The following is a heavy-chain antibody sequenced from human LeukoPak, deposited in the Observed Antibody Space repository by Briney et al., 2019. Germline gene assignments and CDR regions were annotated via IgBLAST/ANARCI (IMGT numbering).Heavy chain of an antibody. Sequence: SGGSLRLSCAASGFTFSSYEMNWVRQAPGKGLEWVAVRSYDGSNKYYADSVKGRFTISRDNSKNTLYLQMNSLRVEDTAVYYCARDPGPYGDYMDVWGKGTTVTVSS. CDR3: ARDPGPYGDYMDV. J-gene: IGHJ6*03. D-gene: IGHD1-1*01. CDR1: GFTFSSYE. CDR2: RSYDGSNK. V-gene: IGHV3-30*04.